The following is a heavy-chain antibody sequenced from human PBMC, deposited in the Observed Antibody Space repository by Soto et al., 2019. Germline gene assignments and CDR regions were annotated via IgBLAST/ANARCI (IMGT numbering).Heavy chain of an antibody. Sequence: GGSLRLSCAASGFTVSSNYMSWVRQAPGKGLEWVSVIYSGGSTYYADSVKGRFTISRHNSKNTLYLQMNSLRAEDTAVYYCARESDCSGGSCRGVSGMDVWGQGTTVTVSS. D-gene: IGHD2-15*01. CDR2: IYSGGST. CDR1: GFTVSSNY. CDR3: ARESDCSGGSCRGVSGMDV. V-gene: IGHV3-53*04. J-gene: IGHJ6*02.